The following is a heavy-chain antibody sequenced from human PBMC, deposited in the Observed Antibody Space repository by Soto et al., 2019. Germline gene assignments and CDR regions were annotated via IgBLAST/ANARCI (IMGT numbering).Heavy chain of an antibody. V-gene: IGHV1-3*01. CDR3: ASSSTATTVYGY. CDR2: INAGHGNT. D-gene: IGHD4-17*01. CDR1: GYTFTSYA. J-gene: IGHJ4*02. Sequence: QVQLVQSGAEVKKPGASVKLSCKTSGYTFTSYAMHWVRQAPGQRLEWMGWINAGHGNTEYSQKFQGRVTITRNTSASTGYMELSSLTSDDTAVYYCASSSTATTVYGYWGQGTLVIVSS.